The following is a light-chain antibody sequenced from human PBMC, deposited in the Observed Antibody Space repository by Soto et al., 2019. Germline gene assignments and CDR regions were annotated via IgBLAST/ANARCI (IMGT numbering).Light chain of an antibody. CDR3: QQSYSSLVS. CDR2: AAS. V-gene: IGKV1-39*01. Sequence: DIQMTQSPSTLSASVGDRVTITCRASQGISSYLAWYQQKPGKAPKLLIYAASSLQSGVPSRFSGSGSGTDFTLTISSLQPEDSATYYCQQSYSSLVSFGGGTKVDIK. CDR1: QGISSY. J-gene: IGKJ4*01.